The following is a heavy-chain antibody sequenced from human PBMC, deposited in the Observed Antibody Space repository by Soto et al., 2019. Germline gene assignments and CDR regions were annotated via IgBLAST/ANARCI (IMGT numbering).Heavy chain of an antibody. Sequence: SVKVSCKASGGTFSSYSISWVRQAPVQGLEWMGGIIPIFGTANYAQKFQGRVTITADKSTSTAYMELSSLRSEDTAVYYCARDLSSGYSNYYYHYGMDVWGQGTTVTVSS. CDR3: ARDLSSGYSNYYYHYGMDV. J-gene: IGHJ6*02. CDR2: IIPIFGTA. D-gene: IGHD4-4*01. CDR1: GGTFSSYS. V-gene: IGHV1-69*06.